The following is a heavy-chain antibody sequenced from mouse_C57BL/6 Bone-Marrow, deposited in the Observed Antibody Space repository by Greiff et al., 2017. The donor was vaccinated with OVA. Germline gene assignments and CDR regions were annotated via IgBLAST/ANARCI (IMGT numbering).Heavy chain of an antibody. D-gene: IGHD2-5*01. J-gene: IGHJ3*01. CDR1: GFSLTSYA. V-gene: IGHV2-9-1*01. Sequence: QVQLQQSGPGLVAPSQRLSITCTVSGFSLTSYAISWVRQPPGKGLEWLGVIWTGGGTNYNSALKSRLSISKDNSKSQVFLKMNSLQTDDTARYYCARESYSNFWFAYWGQGTLVTVSA. CDR3: ARESYSNFWFAY. CDR2: IWTGGGT.